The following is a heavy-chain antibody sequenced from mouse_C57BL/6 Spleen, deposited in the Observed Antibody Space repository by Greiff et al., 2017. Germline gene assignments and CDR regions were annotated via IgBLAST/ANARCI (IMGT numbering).Heavy chain of an antibody. Sequence: EVKLQESGPGMVKPSPSLSLTCTVTGYSITSGYDWHWIRHFPGNKLEWMGYIRYSGSTNYNPSLKSRTSITHDTSKNHFFLKLNSVTTEDTATYYCARGRKYYVAMDYWGQGTSVTVSS. D-gene: IGHD1-1*01. CDR2: IRYSGST. V-gene: IGHV3-1*01. J-gene: IGHJ4*01. CDR1: GYSITSGYD. CDR3: ARGRKYYVAMDY.